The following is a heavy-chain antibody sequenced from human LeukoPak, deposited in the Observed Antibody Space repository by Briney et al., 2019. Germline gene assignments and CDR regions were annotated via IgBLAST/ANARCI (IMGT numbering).Heavy chain of an antibody. V-gene: IGHV4-31*03. CDR3: ARGLRVSYYFDY. CDR1: GGSISSGGYY. D-gene: IGHD5-12*01. CDR2: IYYSGST. J-gene: IGHJ4*02. Sequence: SETLSLTCTVPGGSISSGGYYWSWIRQHPGKGLEWIGYIYYSGSTYYNPSLKSRVTISVDTSKNQFSLKLSSVTAADTAVYYCARGLRVSYYFDYWGQGTLVTVSS.